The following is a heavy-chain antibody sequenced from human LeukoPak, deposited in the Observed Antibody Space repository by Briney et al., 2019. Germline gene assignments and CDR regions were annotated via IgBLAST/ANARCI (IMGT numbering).Heavy chain of an antibody. CDR2: IYYSGST. J-gene: IGHJ6*02. V-gene: IGHV4-39*01. D-gene: IGHD6-13*01. Sequence: SETLSLTCTVSGGSISSSSYYWGWIRQPPGKGLEWIGSIYYSGSTYYNPSLKSRVTISVDTSKNQFSLKLSSVTAADTAVYYCARPSFSSSWYRYYYYGMDVWGQGTTVTVSS. CDR1: GGSISSSSYY. CDR3: ARPSFSSSWYRYYYYGMDV.